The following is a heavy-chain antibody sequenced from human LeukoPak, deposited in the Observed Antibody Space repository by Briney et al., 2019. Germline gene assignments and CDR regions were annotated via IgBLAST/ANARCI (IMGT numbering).Heavy chain of an antibody. V-gene: IGHV1-69*05. J-gene: IGHJ4*02. CDR2: IIPIFGTA. CDR1: GGTFSSYA. D-gene: IGHD2-2*01. CDR3: ARDRGDCSSTSCLDTAMVLFDY. Sequence: VASVKVSCKASGGTFSSYAISWVRQAPGQGLEWMGGIIPIFGTANYAQKFQGRVTITTDESTSTAYMELSSLRSEDTAVYYCARDRGDCSSTSCLDTAMVLFDYWGQGTLVTVSS.